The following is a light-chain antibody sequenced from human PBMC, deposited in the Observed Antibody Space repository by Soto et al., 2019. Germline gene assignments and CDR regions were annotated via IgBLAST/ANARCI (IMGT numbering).Light chain of an antibody. V-gene: IGLV1-51*02. CDR3: GTWDSSLSVYV. CDR2: EDN. CDR1: SSNIGKNY. J-gene: IGLJ1*01. Sequence: QSVLTQPPSLSAAPGQKVTISCSGSSSNIGKNYVSWYQQVPGTAPKLLIYEDNRRRSELPDRFSGSKSGTSATLGITGLQTGDEADYYCGTWDSSLSVYVFGTGTKLTVL.